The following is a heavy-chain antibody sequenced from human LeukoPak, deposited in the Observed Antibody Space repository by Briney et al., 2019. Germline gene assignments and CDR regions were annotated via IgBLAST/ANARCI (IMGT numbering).Heavy chain of an antibody. J-gene: IGHJ6*02. CDR2: IYYSGST. V-gene: IGHV4-39*01. CDR3: ARLGVLPKYCVMDV. Sequence: PSETLSLTCTVSGGSISSSSYYWGWIRQPPGKGLEWIGSIYYSGSTYYDPSLKSRVTISVDTSKNQFSLKLTSVTAADTAVYYCARLGVLPKYCVMDVWGQGTTVTVSS. CDR1: GGSISSSSYY. D-gene: IGHD3-10*01.